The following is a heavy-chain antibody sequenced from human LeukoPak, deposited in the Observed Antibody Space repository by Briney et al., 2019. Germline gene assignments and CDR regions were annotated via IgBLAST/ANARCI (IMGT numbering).Heavy chain of an antibody. D-gene: IGHD2-15*01. V-gene: IGHV3-11*04. Sequence: PGGSLRLSCAASGFTFSDYYMSWIRQAPGKGLEWVSCISSSGSTIYSADSVKGRFTISRDNAKNSLYLQMNSLRAEDTAVYYCAREKNGVVVVAAIALDYWGQGTLVTVSS. CDR3: AREKNGVVVVAAIALDY. J-gene: IGHJ4*02. CDR2: ISSSGSTI. CDR1: GFTFSDYY.